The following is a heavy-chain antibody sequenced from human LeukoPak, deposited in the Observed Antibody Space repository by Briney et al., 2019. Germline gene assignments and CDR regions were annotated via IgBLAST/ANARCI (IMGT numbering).Heavy chain of an antibody. CDR2: ILSSGST. J-gene: IGHJ5*02. CDR1: GGSISNYY. V-gene: IGHV4-59*01. Sequence: AETLSLTCTVSGGSISNYYWSWIRQPPGKGLEWIGFILSSGSTYYNPSLKSRVTISADTSNNQFSLKLSSVTAADTAVYYCARGCSAGTPHNWFDPWGQGTLVTVSS. CDR3: ARGCSAGTPHNWFDP. D-gene: IGHD6-13*01.